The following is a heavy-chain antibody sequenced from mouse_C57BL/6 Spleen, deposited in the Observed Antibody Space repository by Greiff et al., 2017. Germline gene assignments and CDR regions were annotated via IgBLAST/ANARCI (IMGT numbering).Heavy chain of an antibody. Sequence: EVKLMESGPGLVKPSQSLSLTCSVTGYSITSGYYWNWIRQFPGNKLEWMGYISYDGSNNYNPSLKNRISITRDTSKNQFFLKLNSVTTEDTATYYCARGAYYSNYAMDYWGQGTSVTVSS. CDR1: GYSITSGYY. V-gene: IGHV3-6*01. J-gene: IGHJ4*01. D-gene: IGHD2-5*01. CDR3: ARGAYYSNYAMDY. CDR2: ISYDGSN.